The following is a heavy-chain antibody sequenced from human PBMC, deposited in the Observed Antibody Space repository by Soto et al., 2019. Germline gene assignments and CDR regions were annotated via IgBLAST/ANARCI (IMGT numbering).Heavy chain of an antibody. CDR1: GFTFGDYA. CDR2: IRSKAYGGTT. D-gene: IGHD6-6*01. CDR3: NRGRDLAAHRSYYYCGMVI. J-gene: IGHJ6*02. V-gene: IGHV3-49*04. Sequence: GGSLRLSCTASGFTFGDYAMSWVRQAPGKGLEWVGFIRSKAYGGTTEYAASVKGRFTISRDDSKSIAYLQMNSLKTEDTAVYSCNRGRDLAAHRSYYYCGMVIWGQGTTLTVSS.